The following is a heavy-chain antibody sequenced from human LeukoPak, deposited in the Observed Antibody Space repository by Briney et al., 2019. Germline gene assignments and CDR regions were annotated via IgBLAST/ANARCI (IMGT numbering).Heavy chain of an antibody. CDR1: GGTFSSYA. V-gene: IGHV1-69*04. D-gene: IGHD1-1*01. CDR2: IIPILGIA. CDR3: ARDLKRWFDP. J-gene: IGHJ5*02. Sequence: ASVTVSCKASGGTFSSYAISWVRQAPGQGLDWMGRIIPILGIANYAQKFQGRVTITADKSTSTAYMELSSLRSEDTAVYYCARDLKRWFDPWGQGTLVTVSS.